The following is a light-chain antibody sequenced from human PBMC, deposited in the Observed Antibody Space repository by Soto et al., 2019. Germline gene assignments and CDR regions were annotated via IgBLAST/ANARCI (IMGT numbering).Light chain of an antibody. CDR3: QQTSSTPFT. Sequence: DIQMTPSPSSLSASVGDRVTITCRASQSINKYINWYQQKPGKAPNLLINGASSLQSGVPSRFSGSGSGTDFTLTISNLQPEDFATYYCQQTSSTPFTFGPWTKVDIK. CDR2: GAS. J-gene: IGKJ3*01. V-gene: IGKV1-39*01. CDR1: QSINKY.